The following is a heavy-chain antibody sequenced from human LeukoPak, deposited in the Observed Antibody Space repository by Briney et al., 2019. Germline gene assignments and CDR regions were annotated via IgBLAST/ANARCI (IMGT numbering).Heavy chain of an antibody. V-gene: IGHV3-33*01. J-gene: IGHJ4*02. CDR2: IWYDGSNK. D-gene: IGHD5-12*01. CDR3: ARDRGASIVATIFDY. CDR1: GFTFSSYG. Sequence: GRSLRLSCAASGFTFSSYGVHWVRQAPGKGLEWVAVIWYDGSNKYYADSVKGRFTISRDNSKNTLYLQMNSLRAEDTAVYYCARDRGASIVATIFDYWGQGTLVTVSS.